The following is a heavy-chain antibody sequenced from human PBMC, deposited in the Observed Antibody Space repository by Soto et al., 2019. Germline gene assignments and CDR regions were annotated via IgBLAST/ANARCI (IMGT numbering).Heavy chain of an antibody. CDR1: GFIFSSYA. CDR3: AKPGTNDHYHYYGMDV. J-gene: IGHJ6*02. Sequence: EVQLLESGGGLVQPGGSLRLSCAASGFIFSSYAMSWVRQAPGKGLGGVSGISGSGDNTYYADSVRGRFTISRVNSKNTLYLQMNSLRAEDTAVYYCAKPGTNDHYHYYGMDVWGQGTTVAVSS. D-gene: IGHD1-1*01. CDR2: ISGSGDNT. V-gene: IGHV3-23*01.